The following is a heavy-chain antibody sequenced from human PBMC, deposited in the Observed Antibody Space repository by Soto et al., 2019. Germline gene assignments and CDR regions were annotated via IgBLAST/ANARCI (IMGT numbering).Heavy chain of an antibody. J-gene: IGHJ4*02. CDR2: ITTTGSNT. CDR1: GFPFSVYS. V-gene: IGHV3-21*01. Sequence: EVQLVESGGGLVEPGGSLRLSCAASGFPFSVYSMNWVRQAPGKGLEWVSSITTTGSNTYYKDSVQGRFTISRDNAKNSLFLHMDSLRAEDTAMYYCARDKNWSVDYWGQGTLVTVSS. D-gene: IGHD1-1*01. CDR3: ARDKNWSVDY.